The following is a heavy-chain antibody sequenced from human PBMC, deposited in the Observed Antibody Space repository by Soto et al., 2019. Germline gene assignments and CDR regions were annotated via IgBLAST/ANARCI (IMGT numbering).Heavy chain of an antibody. CDR1: GGTFSSYA. CDR3: ARVLAVAHYYYGMDV. V-gene: IGHV1-69*13. D-gene: IGHD6-19*01. J-gene: IGHJ6*02. Sequence: EASVKVSCKASGGTFSSYAISWVRQAPGQGLEWMGGIIPIFGTANYAQKFQGRVTITADESTSTAYMELSSLRSEDTAVYYCARVLAVAHYYYGMDVWGQGTTVTVSS. CDR2: IIPIFGTA.